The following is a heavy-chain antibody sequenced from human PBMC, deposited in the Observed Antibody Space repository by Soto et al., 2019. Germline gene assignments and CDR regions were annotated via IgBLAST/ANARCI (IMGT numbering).Heavy chain of an antibody. Sequence: QVQLVQSGAEVKKPGASVKVSCKASGYTFITYGISWVRQAPGQGLEWMGWISSYNGNTNYAQKLQGRVTMTTDTSKTTAYMELRSLSSDDTAVYYCARDRPTSSIRARDYYYAMDVWGQGTTVTLSS. CDR2: ISSYNGNT. CDR3: ARDRPTSSIRARDYYYAMDV. J-gene: IGHJ6*02. D-gene: IGHD6-6*01. V-gene: IGHV1-18*01. CDR1: GYTFITYG.